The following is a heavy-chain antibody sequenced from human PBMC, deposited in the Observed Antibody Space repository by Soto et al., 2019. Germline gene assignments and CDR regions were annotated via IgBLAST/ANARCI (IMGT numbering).Heavy chain of an antibody. CDR2: ITWNGFNI. CDR1: GFTFDDYA. D-gene: IGHD6-19*01. J-gene: IGHJ1*01. V-gene: IGHV3-9*01. CDR3: ANVAPHSSGLSDYFQH. Sequence: EVQLVESGGGLVQPGRSLRLSCAASGFTFDDYAMHWVRQAPGKGLEWVSSITWNGFNIGYADSVKGRFTISRDNAKNSLYLQMNSLRADDTALYYCANVAPHSSGLSDYFQHWGQGTLVTVSS.